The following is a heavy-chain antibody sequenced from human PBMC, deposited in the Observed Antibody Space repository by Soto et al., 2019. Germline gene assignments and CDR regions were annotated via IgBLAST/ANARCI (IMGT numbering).Heavy chain of an antibody. Sequence: SETLSLTCTVSGGSISSGGYYWSWIRQHPGKGLEWFGYIYYSGSTYYNPSLRSRVSISVDTSKNQFSLKLSSVTAADTAVYYCARSPEATVTAFDYWGQGTLVTVSS. CDR3: ARSPEATVTAFDY. D-gene: IGHD4-17*01. J-gene: IGHJ4*02. CDR1: GGSISSGGYY. V-gene: IGHV4-31*03. CDR2: IYYSGST.